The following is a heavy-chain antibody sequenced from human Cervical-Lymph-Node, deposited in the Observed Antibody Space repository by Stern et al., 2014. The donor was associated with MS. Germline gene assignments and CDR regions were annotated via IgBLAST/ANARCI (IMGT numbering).Heavy chain of an antibody. J-gene: IGHJ6*02. D-gene: IGHD2-21*02. CDR2: IWHDGSNK. Sequence: QVQLVESGGGVDQPGRSLRLSCVASGFTFSSHGMHWVRQAPGKGLEWLAVIWHDGSNKYYADSVKGRFTISRDNSKNTLFLQMNSLRAEDTAIYYCAKDGDKTAYGMDVWGQGTTVTVSS. CDR1: GFTFSSHG. CDR3: AKDGDKTAYGMDV. V-gene: IGHV3-33*06.